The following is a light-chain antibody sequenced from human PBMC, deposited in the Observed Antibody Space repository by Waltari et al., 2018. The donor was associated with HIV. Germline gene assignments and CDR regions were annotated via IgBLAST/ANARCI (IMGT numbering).Light chain of an antibody. J-gene: IGLJ2*01. Sequence: QSALTQPPSASGSPGQSVTISCTGTSSDVGRYDYVSWYQQHPGKAPKLLIFEVNKRPSGVPDRFSGSKCGNTASLTVSGLQAEDEAEYSCSSYAGINPVVFGGGTKLTVL. CDR3: SSYAGINPVV. CDR1: SSDVGRYDY. CDR2: EVN. V-gene: IGLV2-8*01.